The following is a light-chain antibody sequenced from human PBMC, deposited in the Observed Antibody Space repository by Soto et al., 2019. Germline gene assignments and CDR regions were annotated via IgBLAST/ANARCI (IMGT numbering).Light chain of an antibody. CDR1: SSDVGGYNY. J-gene: IGLJ2*01. Sequence: QSALTQPPSASGSLGQSVTISCTGTSSDVGGYNYVSWHQQHPGKAPKVMIYEVTKRPPGVPDRFSGSKSGNTASLTVSGLQAEDEADDCCSSFAGGGNPVLLAGGTKLTVL. CDR2: EVT. V-gene: IGLV2-8*01. CDR3: SSFAGGGNPVL.